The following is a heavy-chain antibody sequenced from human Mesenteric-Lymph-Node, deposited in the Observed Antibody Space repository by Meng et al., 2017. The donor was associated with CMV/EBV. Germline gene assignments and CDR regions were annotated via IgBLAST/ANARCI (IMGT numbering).Heavy chain of an antibody. J-gene: IGHJ4*02. CDR3: ANLVVVGGGFDY. CDR1: GFTFSSYW. D-gene: IGHD3-22*01. Sequence: GGSLRLSCAASGFTFSSYWMSWVRQAPGKGLEWVANIKQDGSNKYYADSVKGRFTISRDNSKNTLYLQMNSLRAEDTAVYYCANLVVVGGGFDYWGQGTLVTVSS. CDR2: IKQDGSNK. V-gene: IGHV3-7*01.